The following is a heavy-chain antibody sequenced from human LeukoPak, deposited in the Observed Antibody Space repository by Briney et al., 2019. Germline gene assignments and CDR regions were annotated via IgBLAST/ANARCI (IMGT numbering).Heavy chain of an antibody. CDR1: GFTFSSYG. V-gene: IGHV3-30*02. CDR3: AKGGPVVPAAIGPSDY. CDR2: IRYDGSNK. Sequence: GGSLRLSCAASGFTFSSYGMHWVRQAPGKGLEWVAFIRYDGSNKYYADSVKGRFTISRDNSKNTLYLQMNSLRAEDTAVYYCAKGGPVVPAAIGPSDYWGQGTLVTVSS. J-gene: IGHJ4*02. D-gene: IGHD2-2*02.